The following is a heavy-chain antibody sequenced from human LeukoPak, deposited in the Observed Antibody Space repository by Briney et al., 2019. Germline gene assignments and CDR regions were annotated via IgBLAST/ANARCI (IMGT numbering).Heavy chain of an antibody. V-gene: IGHV3-30*18. J-gene: IGHJ4*02. CDR3: AKDRGVEVWYYFDY. Sequence: HPGRSLRLSCAASGFTFTNYGMHWVRQAPDKGLEWVAGISFDVNKRNYADSVKGRFTISKDNSKNTLYLQMNSLRAEDTAVYYCAKDRGVEVWYYFDYWGQGTLVTVSS. D-gene: IGHD2-2*01. CDR2: ISFDVNKR. CDR1: GFTFTNYG.